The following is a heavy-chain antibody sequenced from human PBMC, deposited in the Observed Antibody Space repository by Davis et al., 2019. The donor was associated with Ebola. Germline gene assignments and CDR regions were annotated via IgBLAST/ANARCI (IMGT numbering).Heavy chain of an antibody. CDR1: GFTFSSYS. J-gene: IGHJ4*02. CDR2: ISSSSSYI. D-gene: IGHD1-26*01. V-gene: IGHV3-21*01. CDR3: ARDVGGSYYFDY. Sequence: GESLKISCAASGFTFSSYSMNWVRQAPGKGLEWVSSISSSSSYIYYADSVKGRFTISRDNAKNSLYLQMNSLRAEDTAVYYCARDVGGSYYFDYWGQGTLVTVSS.